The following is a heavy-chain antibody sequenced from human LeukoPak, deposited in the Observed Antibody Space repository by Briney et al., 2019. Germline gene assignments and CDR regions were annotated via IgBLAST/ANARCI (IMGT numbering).Heavy chain of an antibody. CDR2: ISGSGGGT. D-gene: IGHD7-27*01. CDR1: GFTFSSYA. Sequence: GGSLRLSCAASGFTFSSYAMSWVRQAPGRGLEWVSAISGSGGGTYYADSEKGRFTISRDNSKNTLYLQMNSLRAEDTAVYYCAKDANWGSGWFDPWGQGTLVTVSS. CDR3: AKDANWGSGWFDP. J-gene: IGHJ5*02. V-gene: IGHV3-23*01.